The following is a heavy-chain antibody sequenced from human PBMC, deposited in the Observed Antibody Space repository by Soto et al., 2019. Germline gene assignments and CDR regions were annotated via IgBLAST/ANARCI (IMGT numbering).Heavy chain of an antibody. CDR2: IRWNSGSI. J-gene: IGHJ6*03. CDR1: GSTFDDYA. CDR3: AKEIKPTYYYYYMDV. V-gene: IGHV3-9*01. D-gene: IGHD3-16*01. Sequence: EVQLVESGGGLVQPGRSLRLSCAASGSTFDDYAMHWVRQAPRKGLEWVSGIRWNSGSIGYADSVKGRFTISKDNDHNSLYLQMSSLRAEVTALYYCAKEIKPTYYYYYMDVWGKGTTVTVSS.